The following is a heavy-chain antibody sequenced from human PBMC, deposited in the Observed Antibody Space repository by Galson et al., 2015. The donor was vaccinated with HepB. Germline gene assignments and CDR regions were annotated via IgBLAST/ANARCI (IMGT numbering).Heavy chain of an antibody. CDR2: ISQSGTYT. CDR1: GFTFSDYY. V-gene: IGHV3-11*06. D-gene: IGHD4-17*01. J-gene: IGHJ4*02. CDR3: ARVADADYGDHSHFDS. Sequence: SLRLSCAASGFTFSDYYMSWIRQAPGKGLEWNSYISQSGTYTNYADSVKGRFTISRDNAQNSLYLQINSLRAEDTAVYYCARVADADYGDHSHFDSWGQGSLVTVSS.